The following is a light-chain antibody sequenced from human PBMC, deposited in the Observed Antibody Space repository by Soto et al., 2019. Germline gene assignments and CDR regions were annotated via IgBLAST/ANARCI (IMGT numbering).Light chain of an antibody. CDR2: DAS. J-gene: IGKJ4*01. CDR1: QSVSSS. V-gene: IGKV3-11*01. Sequence: EIVLTQSPVTPSLSPGERATLSCRASQSVSSSLAWYQQKPGQAPRLLIYDASKRAAGIPGRFSGSGSGTDFTLTISSREHEDLALYDCNQRNNWTPALTFGGGTKV. CDR3: NQRNNWTPALT.